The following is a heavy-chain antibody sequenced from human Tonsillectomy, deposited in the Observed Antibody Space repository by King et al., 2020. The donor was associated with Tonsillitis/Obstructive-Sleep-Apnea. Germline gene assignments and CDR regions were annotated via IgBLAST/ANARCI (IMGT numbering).Heavy chain of an antibody. Sequence: VQLVESGGGVVQPGTSLRLSCAASGFTFTDYGMHWVRQAPGKGLEWVAVIWYDGSNKFYADSVKGRFTIFRDNSKNTLYLQTNSLRAADTAVYYCARGARISYYSHYMDVWGKGIMVTVSS. CDR1: GFTFTDYG. J-gene: IGHJ6*03. V-gene: IGHV3-33*01. CDR2: IWYDGSNK. D-gene: IGHD1-14*01. CDR3: ARGARISYYSHYMDV.